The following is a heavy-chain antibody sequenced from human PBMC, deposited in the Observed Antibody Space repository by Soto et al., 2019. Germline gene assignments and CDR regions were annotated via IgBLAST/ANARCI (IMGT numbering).Heavy chain of an antibody. CDR2: ISSSGSTI. D-gene: IGHD3-10*01. CDR3: ARQEYNWFDP. Sequence: GGSLRLSCADSGFTVSSYEMNWVRQAPGKGLEWVSYISSSGSTIYYADSVKGRFTISRDNAKNSLYLQMNSLRAEGTAVYYCARQEYNWFDPSGQGRLVNVSX. J-gene: IGHJ5*02. V-gene: IGHV3-48*03. CDR1: GFTVSSYE.